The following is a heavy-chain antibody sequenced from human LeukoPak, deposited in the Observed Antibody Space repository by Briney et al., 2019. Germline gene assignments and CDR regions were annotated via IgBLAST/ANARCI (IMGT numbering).Heavy chain of an antibody. J-gene: IGHJ4*02. CDR2: IKQDGSEK. CDR1: GFTFSRYW. Sequence: GGSLRLSCAASGFTFSRYWMSWVRQAPGKGLEWVANIKQDGSEKYFVDSVKGRFTISRDNAKNSLYLQMNSLRAEDTAVYYCAKDKDGYFDYWGQGTLVTVSS. V-gene: IGHV3-7*03. CDR3: AKDKDGYFDY.